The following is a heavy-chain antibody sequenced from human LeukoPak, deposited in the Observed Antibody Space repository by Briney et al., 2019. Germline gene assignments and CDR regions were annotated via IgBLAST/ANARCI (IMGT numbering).Heavy chain of an antibody. Sequence: GGSLRLSCAASGFTFSSYWMSWVRQAPGKGLEWVANIKQDGSEKYYVDSVKGRFTISRDNAKNSLYLQMNSLRAGDTAVYYCARSAAGYRPRGDWYAFDIWGQGTMVTVPS. CDR2: IKQDGSEK. J-gene: IGHJ3*02. D-gene: IGHD6-13*01. CDR3: ARSAAGYRPRGDWYAFDI. V-gene: IGHV3-7*01. CDR1: GFTFSSYW.